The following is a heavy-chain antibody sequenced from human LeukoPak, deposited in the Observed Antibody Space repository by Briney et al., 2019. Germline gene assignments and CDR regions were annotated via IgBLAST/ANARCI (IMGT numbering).Heavy chain of an antibody. CDR1: GFTFSDRY. Sequence: PGGSLRLSCIGSGFTFSDRYMAWIRQRPGKGREWLSYISTSDRRVYLADSVKGRFTVPRDDARKSLFLQMNSLRPDDTAVYYCARDRAVGASDSYDLWGPGTMVIVSS. V-gene: IGHV3-11*04. J-gene: IGHJ3*01. CDR2: ISTSDRRV. D-gene: IGHD4-23*01. CDR3: ARDRAVGASDSYDL.